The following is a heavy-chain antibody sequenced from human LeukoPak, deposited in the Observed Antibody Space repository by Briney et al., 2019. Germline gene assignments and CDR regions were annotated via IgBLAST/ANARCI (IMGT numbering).Heavy chain of an antibody. D-gene: IGHD3-22*01. CDR1: GGTFSSYA. Sequence: SVKVSCKASGGTFSSYAISWVRQAPGQGLEWMGGIIPTFGTANYAQKFQGRVTITADESTSTAYMELSSLRSEDTAVYYCARRGYYYDSSGRYYYGMDVWGQGTPVIVSS. CDR3: ARRGYYYDSSGRYYYGMDV. J-gene: IGHJ6*02. CDR2: IIPTFGTA. V-gene: IGHV1-69*13.